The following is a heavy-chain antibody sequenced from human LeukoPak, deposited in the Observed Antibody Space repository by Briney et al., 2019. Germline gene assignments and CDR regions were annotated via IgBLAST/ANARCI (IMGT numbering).Heavy chain of an antibody. CDR2: IDHSGGT. Sequence: PSESLSLTCAVYGGSFSGYYWNWVRLPPGKGLVWIGYIDHSGGTNYSPSLESRVSISVDTPKNQVSLNLSSVTSADTVIYYCATGRDCYVRSPHLIENWGQGTLVTVSP. D-gene: IGHD5-24*01. V-gene: IGHV4-59*01. CDR1: GGSFSGYY. CDR3: ATGRDCYVRSPHLIEN. J-gene: IGHJ4*02.